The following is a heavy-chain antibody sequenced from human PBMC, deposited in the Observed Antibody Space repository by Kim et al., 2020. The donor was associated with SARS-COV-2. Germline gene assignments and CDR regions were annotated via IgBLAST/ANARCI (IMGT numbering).Heavy chain of an antibody. CDR1: GFTFSSYS. V-gene: IGHV3-48*01. CDR2: ISSSSSTI. J-gene: IGHJ5*02. D-gene: IGHD1-26*01. CDR3: AIGGAGGGFDP. Sequence: GGSLRLSCAASGFTFSSYSMNWVRQAPGKGLEWVSYISSSSSTIYYADSVKGRFTISRDNAKNSLYLQINSLRAEDTAGYYCAIGGAGGGFDPWGQGTLV.